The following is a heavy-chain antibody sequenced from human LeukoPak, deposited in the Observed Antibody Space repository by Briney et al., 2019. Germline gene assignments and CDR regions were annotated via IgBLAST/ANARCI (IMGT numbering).Heavy chain of an antibody. CDR2: IWYDGSNK. CDR1: GLTFSSYG. D-gene: IGHD4-17*01. V-gene: IGHV3-33*01. CDR3: ARDLGYGDYVGGMDV. J-gene: IGHJ6*02. Sequence: GGSLRLSCAASGLTFSSYGMHWVRQAPGKGLEWVAVIWYDGSNKYYADSVRGRFTISRDNSKNTLYLQMNSLRAEDTAVYYCARDLGYGDYVGGMDVWGQGTMVTVSS.